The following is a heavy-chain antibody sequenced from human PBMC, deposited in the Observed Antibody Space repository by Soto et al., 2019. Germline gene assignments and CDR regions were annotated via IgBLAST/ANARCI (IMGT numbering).Heavy chain of an antibody. J-gene: IGHJ6*02. CDR1: GGTFSSYA. V-gene: IGHV1-69*13. Sequence: ASMKFSCKASGGTFSSYAISWVQQAPGQGLEWMGGIIPIFGTANYAQKFQGRVTITADESTSTAYMELSSLRSEDTAVYYCAGHSYLAGGSYYYYGRDVWGQGNTVTGS. D-gene: IGHD2-8*02. CDR2: IIPIFGTA. CDR3: AGHSYLAGGSYYYYGRDV.